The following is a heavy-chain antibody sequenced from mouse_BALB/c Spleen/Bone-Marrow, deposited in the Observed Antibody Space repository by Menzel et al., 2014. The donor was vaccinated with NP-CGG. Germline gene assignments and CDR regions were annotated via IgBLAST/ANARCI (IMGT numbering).Heavy chain of an antibody. J-gene: IGHJ4*01. CDR3: VXXXXXXXMXX. V-gene: IGHV2-6-7*01. Sequence: VQLVESGPGLVAPSQSLSITCTVSGFSLTGYSVNWVRQPPGKGLEWLGMIWGDGNTNYDSALKSRLNITKDNSKSQVFLKMNSLQXDXTARYYCVXXXXXXXMXXWGQGTSVXXSS. CDR1: GFSLTGYS. CDR2: IWGDGNT.